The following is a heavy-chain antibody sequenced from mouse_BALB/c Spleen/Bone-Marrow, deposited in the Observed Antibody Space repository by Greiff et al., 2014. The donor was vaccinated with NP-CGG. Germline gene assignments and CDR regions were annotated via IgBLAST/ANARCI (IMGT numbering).Heavy chain of an antibody. CDR2: IDPANGNT. CDR1: GFNIKDTY. J-gene: IGHJ2*01. D-gene: IGHD1-2*01. Sequence: VQLQQSGAELVKPGASVKLSCTASGFNIKDTYMHWVKQRPEQGLEWIGRIDPANGNTKYDPKFQGKATITADTSSNTAYLQLSSLTSEDTAVYYCARSLYGYTATFDYWGQGTTLTVSS. CDR3: ARSLYGYTATFDY. V-gene: IGHV14-3*02.